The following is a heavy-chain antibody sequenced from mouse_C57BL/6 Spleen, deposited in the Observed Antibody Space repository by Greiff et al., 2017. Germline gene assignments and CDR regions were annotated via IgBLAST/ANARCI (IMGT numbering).Heavy chain of an antibody. CDR2: ISSGSSTI. CDR1: GFTFSDYG. V-gene: IGHV5-17*01. CDR3: ARPGSNYSYAMDY. Sequence: EVQLVESGGGLVKPGGSLKLSCAASGFTFSDYGMHWVRQAPEKGLEWVAYISSGSSTIYYAATVKGRFTISRDNAKNTLFLQMTSLRSEDTAMYYCARPGSNYSYAMDYWGQGTSVTVSS. J-gene: IGHJ4*01. D-gene: IGHD2-5*01.